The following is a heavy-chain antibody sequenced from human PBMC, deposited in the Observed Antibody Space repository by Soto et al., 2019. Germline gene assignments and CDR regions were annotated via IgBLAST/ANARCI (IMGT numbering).Heavy chain of an antibody. V-gene: IGHV3-33*01. D-gene: IGHD2-15*01. CDR1: GFTFSRQA. J-gene: IGHJ4*02. CDR3: ATGFLGLCTGGNCPLDY. CDR2: IWYHGIDK. Sequence: ESGGGVVQPERSLRLSCAASGFTFSRQAMHWVRQAPGRGLEWVAVIWYHGIDKYYADSVKGRFTISRDNSKNTVYLQMNSLRGEDTAVYYCATGFLGLCTGGNCPLDYWGQGTLVIVSS.